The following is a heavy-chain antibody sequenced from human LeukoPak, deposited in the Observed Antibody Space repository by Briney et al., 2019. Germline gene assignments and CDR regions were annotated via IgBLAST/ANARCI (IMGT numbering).Heavy chain of an antibody. Sequence: GGSLRLSCAVSGFTFSTYSMNWVRQAPGKGLEWVSSISSGSGYIYQADSVKGRFTISRDNAKNSLYLQMNSLRAEDTAVYYYARGLVGATSVYFDYWGQGTLVTVSS. CDR3: ARGLVGATSVYFDY. V-gene: IGHV3-21*01. CDR1: GFTFSTYS. J-gene: IGHJ4*02. CDR2: ISSGSGYI. D-gene: IGHD1-26*01.